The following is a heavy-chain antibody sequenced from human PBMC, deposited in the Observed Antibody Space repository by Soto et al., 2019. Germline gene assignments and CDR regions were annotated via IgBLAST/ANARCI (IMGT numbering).Heavy chain of an antibody. CDR1: GFTFSSHA. J-gene: IGHJ4*02. CDR2: LSDSGGSI. D-gene: IGHD6-13*01. Sequence: EVQLLESGGGLVQPGGSLRLSCTASGFTFSSHAMTWVRQAPGKGLEWVSGLSDSGGSIYYADSVKGRFTISRDNSMNKLYLQMKPLRAEDTAVYYCAKVSSSWYAGFFDLWGQGTLVTVSS. CDR3: AKVSSSWYAGFFDL. V-gene: IGHV3-23*01.